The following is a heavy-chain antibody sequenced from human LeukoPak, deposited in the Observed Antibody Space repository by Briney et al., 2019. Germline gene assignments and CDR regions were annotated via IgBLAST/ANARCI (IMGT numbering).Heavy chain of an antibody. D-gene: IGHD3-3*01. CDR3: ARDTKPPYYDFWSGYPHWYFDL. CDR2: ISPDGRET. V-gene: IGHV3-74*01. J-gene: IGHJ2*01. Sequence: GGSLRLSCAVSGFTFSNYWMYWVRQAPEKGLLWVSGISPDGRETRYADSVKGRFTISRDNAKNSLYLQMNSLRAEDTAVYYCARDTKPPYYDFWSGYPHWYFDLWGRGTLVTVSS. CDR1: GFTFSNYW.